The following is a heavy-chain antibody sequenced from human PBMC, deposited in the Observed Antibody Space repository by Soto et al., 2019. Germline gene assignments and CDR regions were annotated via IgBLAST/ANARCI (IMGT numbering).Heavy chain of an antibody. CDR3: ARFGGGMDV. CDR2: IYHSGST. D-gene: IGHD3-10*01. CDR1: GGSISGINW. V-gene: IGHV4-4*02. Sequence: QVQLQESGPGLVKPSGTLSLTCAVSGGSISGINWWYWVRQPPGKGLEWIGEIYHSGSTNYNPSPQSPVTISVDKSKNQFSLKLRSVTAADTAVYYCARFGGGMDVWGQGTPVTVSS. J-gene: IGHJ6*02.